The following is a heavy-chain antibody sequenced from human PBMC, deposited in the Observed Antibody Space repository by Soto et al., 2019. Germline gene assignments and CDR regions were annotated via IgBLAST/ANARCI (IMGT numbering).Heavy chain of an antibody. CDR3: ARAPYYYDSSRYYYV. V-gene: IGHV3-21*01. CDR2: ISSSSSYI. CDR1: GFTFSSYS. D-gene: IGHD3-22*01. J-gene: IGHJ4*02. Sequence: GGSLRLSCTASGFTFSSYSMNWVRQAPGKGLEWVSSISSSSSYIYYADSLKGRFTISRDNTKNSLYLQMNSLRAEDTAVYYCARAPYYYDSSRYYYVWGQGTLVTVSS.